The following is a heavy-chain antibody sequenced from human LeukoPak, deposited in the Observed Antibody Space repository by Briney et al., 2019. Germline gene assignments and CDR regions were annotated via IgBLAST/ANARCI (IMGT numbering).Heavy chain of an antibody. D-gene: IGHD6-6*01. CDR1: GGSISRYY. V-gene: IGHV4-59*08. Sequence: SETLSLTCTVSGGSISRYYWSWIRQPPEKGLEWIGYIYYSGSTNYNPSLKSRVTISVDTSKNQFSLKLSSVTAADTAVYYCARRRSSSSGDFDYWGKGTLVTVSS. CDR2: IYYSGST. J-gene: IGHJ4*02. CDR3: ARRRSSSSGDFDY.